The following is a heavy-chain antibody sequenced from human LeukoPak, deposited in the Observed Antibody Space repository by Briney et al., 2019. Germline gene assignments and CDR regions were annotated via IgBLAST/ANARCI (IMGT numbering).Heavy chain of an antibody. CDR3: ARVGYNWNGDG. CDR1: GGTFSSYA. J-gene: IGHJ4*02. D-gene: IGHD1-1*01. Sequence: GASVKVSCKASGGTFSSYAISWVRQAPGQGLEWMGRIIPILGIANYAQKFQGRVTITADKSTSTAYMELSSLRSEDTAVYYCARVGYNWNGDGWGQGTLVTVSS. CDR2: IIPILGIA. V-gene: IGHV1-69*04.